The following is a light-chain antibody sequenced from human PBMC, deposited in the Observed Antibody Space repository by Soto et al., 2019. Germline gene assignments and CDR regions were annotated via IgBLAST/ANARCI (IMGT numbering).Light chain of an antibody. CDR2: GAS. CDR3: QLYGSSPKT. Sequence: IVLTQSPATLSVSPGARATLSCRATQTISSNYLAWYQQKPGQAPKLLIHGASTRATGIPDRFSGSGSGTAGTLTISRLEPEDFAVYYCQLYGSSPKTFGQGTKVDIK. J-gene: IGKJ1*01. V-gene: IGKV3-20*01. CDR1: QTISSNY.